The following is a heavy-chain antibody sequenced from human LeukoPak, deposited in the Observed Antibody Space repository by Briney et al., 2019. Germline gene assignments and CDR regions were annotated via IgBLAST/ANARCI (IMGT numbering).Heavy chain of an antibody. CDR2: IHYTGHT. J-gene: IGHJ4*02. V-gene: IGHV4-59*01. CDR3: ARHRDGDTYPLDP. D-gene: IGHD5-24*01. CDR1: GASISDYY. Sequence: SETLSLTCTVSGASISDYYWSWLRQPPGKGLEWIAFIHYTGHTSYKPSLKSRLTISEDMSKNQFSLKLSSVTAADTAVYYCARHRDGDTYPLDPWAQGILVTVSS.